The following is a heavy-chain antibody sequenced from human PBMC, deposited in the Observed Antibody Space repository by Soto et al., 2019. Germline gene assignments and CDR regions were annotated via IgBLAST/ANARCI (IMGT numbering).Heavy chain of an antibody. D-gene: IGHD2-15*01. Sequence: QVQLVESGGGVVQPGRSLRLSCAASGFTFSSYAMHWVRQAPGKGLEWVAVISYDGSNKYYADSVKGRFTISRDNSKNTLYLQMNSLRAEDTAEYYCARAYRAVSRAAIDYWGQGTLVTVSS. J-gene: IGHJ4*02. CDR2: ISYDGSNK. CDR3: ARAYRAVSRAAIDY. CDR1: GFTFSSYA. V-gene: IGHV3-30-3*01.